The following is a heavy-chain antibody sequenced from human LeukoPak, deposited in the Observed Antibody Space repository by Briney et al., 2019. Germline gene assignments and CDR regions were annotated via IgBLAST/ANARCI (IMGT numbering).Heavy chain of an antibody. D-gene: IGHD6-13*01. CDR1: GGSFSGYY. Sequence: SETLSLTCAVYGGSFSGYYWSWIRQPPGKGLEWIGEINHSGSTNYNPSFKSRVTISVDTSKNQFSLKLSSVTAADTAVYYCARGARIAAVYWYFDLWGRGTLVTVSS. CDR2: INHSGST. J-gene: IGHJ2*01. V-gene: IGHV4-34*01. CDR3: ARGARIAAVYWYFDL.